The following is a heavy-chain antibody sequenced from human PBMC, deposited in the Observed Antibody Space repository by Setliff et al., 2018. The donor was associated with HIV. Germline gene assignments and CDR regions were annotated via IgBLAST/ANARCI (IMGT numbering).Heavy chain of an antibody. CDR1: GFTFSTHR. V-gene: IGHV3-21*01. CDR2: ISSSSSYI. J-gene: IGHJ4*02. D-gene: IGHD6-19*01. Sequence: PGGSLRLSCAASGFTFSTHRMNWVRQAPGKGLEWVSSISSSSSYIYYADSLKGRFTISRDNAKNSLYLQMNTLRVEDTAVYYCAREATPRHSSGWVYFDYWGQGMMVTVSS. CDR3: AREATPRHSSGWVYFDY.